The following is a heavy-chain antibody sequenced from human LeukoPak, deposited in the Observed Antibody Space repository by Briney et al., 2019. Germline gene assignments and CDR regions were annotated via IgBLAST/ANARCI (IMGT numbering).Heavy chain of an antibody. D-gene: IGHD5-24*01. V-gene: IGHV3-23*01. J-gene: IGHJ4*02. Sequence: GGSLRLSCAASGFTFSSYAMSWVRQAPGKGLEWVSAISGSGGSTYYADSVKGRFTISRDNSKNTLYLQMNSLRAEDTAVYYCARAPDGYNYPYFDYWGQGTLVTVSS. CDR2: ISGSGGST. CDR1: GFTFSSYA. CDR3: ARAPDGYNYPYFDY.